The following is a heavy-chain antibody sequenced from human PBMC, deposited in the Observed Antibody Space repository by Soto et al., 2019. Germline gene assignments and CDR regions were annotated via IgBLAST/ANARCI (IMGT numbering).Heavy chain of an antibody. V-gene: IGHV1-69*02. CDR2: IIPILGIA. CDR1: GGTFSSYT. Sequence: QVQLVQSGAEVQKPGSSVKVSCKASGGTFSSYTISWVRQAPGQGLEWMGRIIPILGIANYAQKFQGRVTMTADKSTSTAYMELSSLRSEDTAVYYCASVGYCSGGSCYGVNNYYYMDVWGKGTTVTVSS. J-gene: IGHJ6*03. CDR3: ASVGYCSGGSCYGVNNYYYMDV. D-gene: IGHD2-15*01.